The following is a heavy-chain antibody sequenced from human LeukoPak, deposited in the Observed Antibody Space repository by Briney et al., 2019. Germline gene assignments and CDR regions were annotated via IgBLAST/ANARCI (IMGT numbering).Heavy chain of an antibody. V-gene: IGHV1-69*05. J-gene: IGHJ4*02. CDR3: ASAGYNWNYCFDY. Sequence: SVKVSCKASGGTFSSYAMSWVRQAPGQGLEWMGGIISIFGKANNAQKIQGRVMITTDESTSTAYMELSSLRSEDTAVYYCASAGYNWNYCFDYWGQGTLVTVSS. CDR2: IISIFGKA. D-gene: IGHD1-7*01. CDR1: GGTFSSYA.